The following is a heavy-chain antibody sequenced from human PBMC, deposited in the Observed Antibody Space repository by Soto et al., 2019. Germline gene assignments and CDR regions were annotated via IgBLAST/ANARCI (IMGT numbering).Heavy chain of an antibody. CDR3: AIGGITMNAVDL. Sequence: QVQLVESGGGVVQPGRSLRLSCAASGFTFSNYAMHWVRQAPGKGLEWVAVISYDGSNKYYADYGRGRFTISRDNSQNPLYLQMNSLRAEDTAIYYCAIGGITMNAVDLLGQGTMVTVSS. CDR1: GFTFSNYA. J-gene: IGHJ3*01. V-gene: IGHV3-30-3*01. CDR2: ISYDGSNK. D-gene: IGHD3-22*01.